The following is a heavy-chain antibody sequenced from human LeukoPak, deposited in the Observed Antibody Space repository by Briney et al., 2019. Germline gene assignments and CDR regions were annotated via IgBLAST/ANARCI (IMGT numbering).Heavy chain of an antibody. CDR3: AKDRGIVGVTDY. J-gene: IGHJ4*02. CDR1: GFTFSNYA. D-gene: IGHD1-26*01. Sequence: GGSLRLSCAASGFTFSNYAMNWVRQAPGKGLEWVSSISGSGGRTYYVDSVKGRFTISRDNSKNTLYMQMNSMRAEDTAVYYCAKDRGIVGVTDYWGQGTLVTVSS. CDR2: ISGSGGRT. V-gene: IGHV3-23*01.